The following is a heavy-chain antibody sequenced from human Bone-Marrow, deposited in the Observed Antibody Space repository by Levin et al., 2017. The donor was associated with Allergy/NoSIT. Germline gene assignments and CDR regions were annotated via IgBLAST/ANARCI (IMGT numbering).Heavy chain of an antibody. J-gene: IGHJ6*02. V-gene: IGHV1-69*04. CDR2: IIPILDKT. CDR1: GGTVSSDA. Sequence: KISCKASGGTVSSDAIGWVRQAPGQGLEWMGRIIPILDKTNYAQKFQGRVTITADKSTSTVYMQLSSLRSEDTAVYYCARLGTGYSSGPAVFGMDVWGQGTTVTVSS. D-gene: IGHD6-19*01. CDR3: ARLGTGYSSGPAVFGMDV.